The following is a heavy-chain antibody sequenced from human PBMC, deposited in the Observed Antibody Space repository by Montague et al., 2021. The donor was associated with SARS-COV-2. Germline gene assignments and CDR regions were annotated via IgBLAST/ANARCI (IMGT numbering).Heavy chain of an antibody. CDR3: ARGLSRYSSGKTPFLHSEMDV. V-gene: IGHV4-59*01. CDR2: IYYSGST. Sequence: SKTLSLTCTVSGGSISSYYWSWIRQPPGKGLEWIGYIYYSGSTNYNPSLKSRVTISVDTSKNQFSLKLSSVTAADTAVYYCARGLSRYSSGKTPFLHSEMDVWGQGITVTVSS. D-gene: IGHD6-19*01. J-gene: IGHJ6*02. CDR1: GGSISSYY.